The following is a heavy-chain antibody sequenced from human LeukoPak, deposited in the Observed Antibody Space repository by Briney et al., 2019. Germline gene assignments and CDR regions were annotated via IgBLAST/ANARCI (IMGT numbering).Heavy chain of an antibody. D-gene: IGHD3-3*01. CDR3: ARRAYDFWSGYYNEAD. CDR2: ISSGGST. CDR1: GGSISSSGYY. J-gene: IGHJ4*02. V-gene: IGHV4-39*01. Sequence: SETLSLTCTVSGGSISSSGYYWGWIRQPRGKGLEWIGSISSGGSTHYTPSLKSRVTISVDTSKNQFSLKLSSVTAADTAVYYCARRAYDFWSGYYNEADWGQGTLVTVSS.